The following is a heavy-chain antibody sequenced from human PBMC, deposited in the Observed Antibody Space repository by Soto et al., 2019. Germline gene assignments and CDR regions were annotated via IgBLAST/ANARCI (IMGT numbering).Heavy chain of an antibody. Sequence: GGSLRLSCAASGFTFSSYAMSWVRQAPGKGLEWVSAISGSGGSTYYADSVKGRFTISRDNSKNTLYLQMNSLRAEDTAVYYCAKDLVVVPAAMQDYYYYMDVWGKGTTVTVSS. CDR2: ISGSGGST. V-gene: IGHV3-23*01. CDR1: GFTFSSYA. CDR3: AKDLVVVPAAMQDYYYYMDV. J-gene: IGHJ6*03. D-gene: IGHD2-2*01.